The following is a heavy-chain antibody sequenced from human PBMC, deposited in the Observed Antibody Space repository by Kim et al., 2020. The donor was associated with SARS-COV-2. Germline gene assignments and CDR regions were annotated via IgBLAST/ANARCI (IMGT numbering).Heavy chain of an antibody. D-gene: IGHD6-13*01. J-gene: IGHJ4*02. CDR3: ARGGPSSSWNDY. V-gene: IGHV4-59*01. CDR1: GGSISSYY. CDR2: IYYSGST. Sequence: SETLSLTCTVSGGSISSYYWSWIRQPPGKGLEWIGYIYYSGSTNYNPSLKSRVTISVDTSKNQFSLKLSSVTAADTAVYYCARGGPSSSWNDYWGQGTLVTVSS.